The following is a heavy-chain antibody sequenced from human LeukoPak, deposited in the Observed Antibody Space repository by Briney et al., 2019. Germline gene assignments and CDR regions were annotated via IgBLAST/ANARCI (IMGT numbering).Heavy chain of an antibody. D-gene: IGHD4-23*01. CDR1: GFTFINYA. J-gene: IGHJ4*02. CDR2: ISYDGSNE. Sequence: PGGSLRLSCASSGFTFINYAMHWVRQAPGKGLEGVAVISYDGSNEYYADSVKGRFTISRDNSKNTLYLQMNSLRAEDTAVYYCARSTTVVTAFDYWGQGTLVTVSS. V-gene: IGHV3-30*04. CDR3: ARSTTVVTAFDY.